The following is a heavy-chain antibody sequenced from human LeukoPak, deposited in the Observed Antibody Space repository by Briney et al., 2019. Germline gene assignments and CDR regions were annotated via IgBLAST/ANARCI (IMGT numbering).Heavy chain of an antibody. CDR3: ARRPVRGGVEYYFDY. V-gene: IGHV4-39*01. CDR1: GGSISSSSYY. J-gene: IGHJ4*02. CDR2: IYYSGST. Sequence: SETLSLTCTVSGGSISSSSYYWGWIRQPPGKGLEWIGSIYYSGSTYYNPSLKSRVTISVDTSKNPFSLKLSSVTAADTAVYYCARRPVRGGVEYYFDYWGQGTLVTVSS. D-gene: IGHD3-10*01.